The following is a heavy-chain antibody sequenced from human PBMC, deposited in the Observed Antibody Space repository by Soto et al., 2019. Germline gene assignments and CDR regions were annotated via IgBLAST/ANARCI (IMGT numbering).Heavy chain of an antibody. D-gene: IGHD2-21*01. CDR1: GFTFSSYG. J-gene: IGHJ4*02. V-gene: IGHV3-30*18. CDR2: ISYDGSNK. CDR3: GKGAYSRALHY. Sequence: QVQLVESGGGVVQPGRSLRLSCAASGFTFSSYGMHWVRQAPGKGLEWVAVISYDGSNKYYADSVKGRFTISRDNSKATLSLQMETLTAWTTVGSYCGKGAYSRALHYCGQGALVSASS.